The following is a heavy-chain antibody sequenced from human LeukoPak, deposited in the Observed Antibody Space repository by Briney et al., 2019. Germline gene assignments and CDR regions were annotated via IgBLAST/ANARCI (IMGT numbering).Heavy chain of an antibody. V-gene: IGHV1-69*04. CDR3: ASAYSSSLYYYYGMDV. CDR1: GGTFSSYA. J-gene: IGHJ6*02. Sequence: SVKVSCKASGGTFSSYAISWVRQAPGQGLEWMGRIIPILGIANYAQKFQGRVTITADKSASTAYMELSSLRSEDTAVYYCASAYSSSLYYYYGMDVWGQGTTVTVSS. CDR2: IIPILGIA. D-gene: IGHD6-13*01.